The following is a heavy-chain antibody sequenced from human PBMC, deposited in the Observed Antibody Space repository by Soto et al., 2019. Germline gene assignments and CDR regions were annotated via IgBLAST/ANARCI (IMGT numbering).Heavy chain of an antibody. V-gene: IGHV4-59*01. D-gene: IGHD3-10*01. CDR1: GGSISSYY. Sequence: PSETLSLTCTVSGGSISSYYWSWIRQPPGKGLEWIGYIYYSGSTNYNPSLKSRVTISVDTSKNQFSLKLSSVTAADTAVYYCARGRVTMVRGVIIRVEVLDYWGQGTLVNVS. CDR2: IYYSGST. J-gene: IGHJ4*02. CDR3: ARGRVTMVRGVIIRVEVLDY.